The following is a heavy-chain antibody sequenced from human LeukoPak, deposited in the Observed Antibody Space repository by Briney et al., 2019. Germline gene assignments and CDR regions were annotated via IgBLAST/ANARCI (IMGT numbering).Heavy chain of an antibody. CDR2: IIPIFGTA. CDR3: AREAKSYSYGYNLLYWYFDL. CDR1: GATFSSYA. V-gene: IGHV1-69*05. D-gene: IGHD5-18*01. J-gene: IGHJ2*01. Sequence: SVKVSCKASGATFSSYAISWVRQAPGQGLEWMGRIIPIFGTANTAQTVQGRVTITTQESTGTAYMELSSLRSEDTAVYYCAREAKSYSYGYNLLYWYFDLWGRGTLVTVSS.